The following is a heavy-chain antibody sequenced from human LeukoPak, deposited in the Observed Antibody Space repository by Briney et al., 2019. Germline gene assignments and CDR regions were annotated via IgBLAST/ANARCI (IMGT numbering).Heavy chain of an antibody. Sequence: SQTLSLTCTVSGGSISSGGYYWSWIRQHPGKGLEWIGYIYYSGSTYYNPSLKSRVTISVDTSKNQFSLKLSSVTAADTAVYYCARAGIAVADFDYWGQGTLVTVSS. J-gene: IGHJ4*02. CDR2: IYYSGST. V-gene: IGHV4-31*03. CDR3: ARAGIAVADFDY. D-gene: IGHD6-19*01. CDR1: GGSISSGGYY.